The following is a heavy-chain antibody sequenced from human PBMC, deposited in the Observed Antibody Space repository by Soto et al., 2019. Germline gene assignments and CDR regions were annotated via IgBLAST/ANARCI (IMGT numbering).Heavy chain of an antibody. CDR3: ARDPLRGSPDYFNH. D-gene: IGHD1-1*01. V-gene: IGHV3-30*14. CDR2: LSFDGKVK. CDR1: GFTLRTYP. J-gene: IGHJ4*02. Sequence: QVRLVESGGGVVQPGGSLRLYCAASGFTLRTYPMHWLRQTPGKGLEWLTVLSFDGKVKHYADSVGGRFTISRDISENTLYLQMNSLRGYDTAVYYCARDPLRGSPDYFNHWGQGTLVIFSS.